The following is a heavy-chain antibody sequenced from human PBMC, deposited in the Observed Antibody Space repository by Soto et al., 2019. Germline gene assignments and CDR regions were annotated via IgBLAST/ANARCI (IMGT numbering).Heavy chain of an antibody. V-gene: IGHV1-69*01. CDR3: ASPYCSSSSCYQSILDYYSYGVDV. CDR1: GGTFSSYA. J-gene: IGHJ6*02. Sequence: QVQLVQSGAEVKKPGSSVKVSCKASGGTFSSYAISWVRQAPGQGLEWMGGIIPMFGTPNYAQQFQGRVTFTADGSTSTAYMELSSLRSEDTAIYYCASPYCSSSSCYQSILDYYSYGVDVWGQGTTVTVSS. CDR2: IIPMFGTP. D-gene: IGHD2-2*01.